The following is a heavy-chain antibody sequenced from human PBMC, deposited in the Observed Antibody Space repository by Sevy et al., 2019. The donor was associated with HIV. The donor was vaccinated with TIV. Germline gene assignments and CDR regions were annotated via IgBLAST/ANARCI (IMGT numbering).Heavy chain of an antibody. V-gene: IGHV3-48*03. D-gene: IGHD3-22*01. CDR3: ARNGGAYDTGFDP. CDR2: ISSSGSSI. J-gene: IGHJ5*02. CDR1: GFTFSSYD. Sequence: GGSLRLSCAGSGFTFSSYDMNWVRHAPGKGLEWISKISSSGSSIYYADSVKGRFTIARDNAKNSLNLQMNSLRAEDTALYYCARNGGAYDTGFDPWGQGTLVTVSS.